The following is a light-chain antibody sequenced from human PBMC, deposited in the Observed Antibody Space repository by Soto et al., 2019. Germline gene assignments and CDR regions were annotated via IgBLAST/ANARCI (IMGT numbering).Light chain of an antibody. CDR2: GAS. Sequence: EIVLTQSPGTLSLSPGERATLSCRASQIVSSTYLAWFQQKPGQAPRLLIYGASTRATGIPDRFSGSGSGTDFTLTISGLEPEDFAVYYCQQYGSSITFGQGTRLEIK. CDR3: QQYGSSIT. CDR1: QIVSSTY. J-gene: IGKJ5*01. V-gene: IGKV3-20*01.